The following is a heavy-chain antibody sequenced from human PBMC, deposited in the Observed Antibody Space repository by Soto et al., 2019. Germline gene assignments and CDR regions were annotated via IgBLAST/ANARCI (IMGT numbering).Heavy chain of an antibody. J-gene: IGHJ5*02. CDR1: GASISGFY. D-gene: IGHD2-15*01. Sequence: PSETLSLTCTVSGASISGFYWSWIRKSAGKGLEWIGRIYATGATDYNPSLKSRVMMSVDTSKKQFSLKLRSVTAADTAVYYCVRDGRRTFRDRLDPWGQGILVTVSS. CDR2: IYATGAT. CDR3: VRDGRRTFRDRLDP. V-gene: IGHV4-4*07.